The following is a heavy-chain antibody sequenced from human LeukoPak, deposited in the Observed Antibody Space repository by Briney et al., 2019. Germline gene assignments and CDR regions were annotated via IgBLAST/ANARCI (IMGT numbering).Heavy chain of an antibody. D-gene: IGHD3-22*01. J-gene: IGHJ4*02. CDR2: ISYDGSNK. CDR3: ARDLSPGVGTGDSSGESY. CDR1: GLTFSSYW. V-gene: IGHV3-30-3*01. Sequence: PGGSLRLSCAASGLTFSSYWMSWVRQAPGKGLEWVAVISYDGSNKYYADSVKGRFTISRDNSKNTLYLQMNSLRAEDTAVYYCARDLSPGVGTGDSSGESYWGQGTLVTVSS.